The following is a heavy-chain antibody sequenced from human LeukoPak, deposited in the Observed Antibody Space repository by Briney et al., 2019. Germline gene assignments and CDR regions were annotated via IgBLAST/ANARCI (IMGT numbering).Heavy chain of an antibody. CDR1: GYIFTSYW. Sequence: PGESLTLSCTGSGYIFTSYWIGWVRQMPGKGLEWMGIIYPGDSDTRYSPSFQGQVTISADKSISTAYLQWSSLKASDTAMYYCARLIGGGGPYYYYMDVWGKGTTVTVSS. CDR3: ARLIGGGGPYYYYMDV. D-gene: IGHD2/OR15-2a*01. V-gene: IGHV5-51*03. J-gene: IGHJ6*03. CDR2: IYPGDSDT.